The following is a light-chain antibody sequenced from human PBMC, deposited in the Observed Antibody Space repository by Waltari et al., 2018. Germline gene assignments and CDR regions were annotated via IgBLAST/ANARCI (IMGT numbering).Light chain of an antibody. CDR3: ASWDDRLSGYV. CDR2: KNY. J-gene: IGLJ1*01. CDR1: RSNIGHNL. V-gene: IGLV1-47*01. Sequence: QSVLTQPPAASGTPGQRVTISCSGSRSNIGHNLVSWYRQFPGTAPKLLIYKNYGRPSGVPDRFSGSRSGTSASLAISGLRSEDEADYYCASWDDRLSGYVFGPGTKVIVL.